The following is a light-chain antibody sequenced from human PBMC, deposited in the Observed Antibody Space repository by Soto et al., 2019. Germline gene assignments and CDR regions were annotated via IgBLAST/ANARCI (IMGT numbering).Light chain of an antibody. J-gene: IGKJ4*01. CDR1: QSVNSY. CDR2: DAS. CDR3: QQRSNWPALT. V-gene: IGKV3-11*01. Sequence: ELVLTQSPATLSLSPGERVTLSCRASQSVNSYLAWYQQKPGQCPRLLIHDASNRATGIPARFSGSGSGTDFTLTISSLEPEDFAVYYCQQRSNWPALTFGGGTKVEIK.